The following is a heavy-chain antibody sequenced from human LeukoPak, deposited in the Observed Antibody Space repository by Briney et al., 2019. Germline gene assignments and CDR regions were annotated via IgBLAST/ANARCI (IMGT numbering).Heavy chain of an antibody. D-gene: IGHD2-15*01. CDR2: IYTSGST. CDR1: GGSISTYY. V-gene: IGHV4-4*07. CDR3: ARDRGLGGWFDP. J-gene: IGHJ5*02. Sequence: SETLSLTCTVSGGSISTYYWSWIRQPAGKGLEWIGRIYTSGSTDYNPSLKSRVTMSVDTSKNQFSLKLTAVTAADTAMYYCARDRGLGGWFDPWGQGTLVTVSS.